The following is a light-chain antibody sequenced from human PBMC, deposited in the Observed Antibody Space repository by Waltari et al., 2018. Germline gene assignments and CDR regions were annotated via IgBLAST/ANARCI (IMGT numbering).Light chain of an antibody. CDR1: KSVSSS. CDR3: QHRSNWPLT. CDR2: DAS. V-gene: IGKV3-11*01. J-gene: IGKJ4*01. Sequence: IVLTHSPATLSFSPGEGATLSCRASKSVSSSLPWYQQKPGQAPKLLIYDASNRATGIPARFSGSGSGTDFTLTISSLEPEDFAVYYCQHRSNWPLTFGGGTKVEI.